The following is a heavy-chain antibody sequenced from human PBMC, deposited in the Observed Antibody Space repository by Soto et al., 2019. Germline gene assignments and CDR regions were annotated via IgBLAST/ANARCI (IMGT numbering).Heavy chain of an antibody. CDR2: ISGSGGST. V-gene: IGHV3-23*01. D-gene: IGHD3-10*01. J-gene: IGHJ6*02. CDR3: AKDTRSVVAITMVRGVIPYYYGMDV. CDR1: GFTFSSYA. Sequence: GGSLRLSCAASGFTFSSYAMSWVRQAPGKGLEWVSAISGSGGSTYYADSVKGRFTISRDNSKNTLYLQMNSLRAEDTAVYYCAKDTRSVVAITMVRGVIPYYYGMDVWGQGTTVTVSS.